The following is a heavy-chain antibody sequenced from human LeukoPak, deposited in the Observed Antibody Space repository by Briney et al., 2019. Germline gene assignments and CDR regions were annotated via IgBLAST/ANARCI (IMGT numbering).Heavy chain of an antibody. CDR1: GGTFSSYA. V-gene: IGHV1-69*13. Sequence: SVKVSCKASGGTFSSYAISWVRQAPGQGLEWMGGIIPIFGTANYAQKFQGRVTITADESTSTAYMELSSLRSEDTAVYYCARDYGSGSSQYYFDYWGQGTLVTVSS. D-gene: IGHD3-10*01. J-gene: IGHJ4*02. CDR3: ARDYGSGSSQYYFDY. CDR2: IIPIFGTA.